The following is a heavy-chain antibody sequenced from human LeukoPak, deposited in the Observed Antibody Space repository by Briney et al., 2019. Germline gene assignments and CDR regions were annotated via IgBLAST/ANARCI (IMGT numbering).Heavy chain of an antibody. D-gene: IGHD6-19*01. V-gene: IGHV3-23*01. CDR3: ARFEPSSGWKLFDY. J-gene: IGHJ4*02. CDR2: ISGSGGST. Sequence: GGSLRLSCAASGFTFSSYAMSWVRQAPGKGLEWVSAISGSGGSTYYADSVKGRFTISRDNSKNTLYLKMNSLRAEDTAVYYCARFEPSSGWKLFDYWGQGTLVTVSS. CDR1: GFTFSSYA.